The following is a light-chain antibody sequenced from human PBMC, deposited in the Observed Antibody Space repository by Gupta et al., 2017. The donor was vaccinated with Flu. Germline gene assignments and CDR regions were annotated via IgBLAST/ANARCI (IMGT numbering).Light chain of an antibody. Sequence: FQMTHSPSSLSASVGDRVTITCRASQSISSYLNWYQQKPGKAPKLLIYAASSLQSGVPSRFSGSGSGTDFTLTISSLQHEDVATYYCQQSYSTPRTFGPGTKVEIK. CDR2: AAS. CDR3: QQSYSTPRT. J-gene: IGKJ1*01. CDR1: QSISSY. V-gene: IGKV1-39*01.